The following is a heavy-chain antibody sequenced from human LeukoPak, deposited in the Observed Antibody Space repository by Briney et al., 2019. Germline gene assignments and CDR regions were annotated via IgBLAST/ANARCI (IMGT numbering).Heavy chain of an antibody. Sequence: SETLSLTCAVSGAFITNSHWWSWARQPPGKGLEWIGEIYHSGTTNYNPSLQSRVTMSVDKSKNQFSLKLSSVTAADTAVYYCATYFYGEYGSYYFDYWGQGTLVTDSS. V-gene: IGHV4-4*02. CDR1: GAFITNSHW. D-gene: IGHD4-17*01. J-gene: IGHJ4*02. CDR3: ATYFYGEYGSYYFDY. CDR2: IYHSGTT.